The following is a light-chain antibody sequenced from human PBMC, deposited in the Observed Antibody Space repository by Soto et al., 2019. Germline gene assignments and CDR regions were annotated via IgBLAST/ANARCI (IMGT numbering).Light chain of an antibody. V-gene: IGKV3-15*01. CDR1: QTVSSN. CDR2: GAS. CDR3: LQYHNLWA. Sequence: EIVLTQSPATLSLSPGERATLSCRASQTVSSNLAWYQQKPGQAPRLLIYGASTRATGIPARFSGSGSGTEFTLTISSLQSEDFTVYSCLQYHNLWAFGQGTKGDIK. J-gene: IGKJ1*01.